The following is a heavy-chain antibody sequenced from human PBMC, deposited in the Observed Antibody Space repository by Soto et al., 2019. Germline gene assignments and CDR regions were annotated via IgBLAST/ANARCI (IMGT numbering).Heavy chain of an antibody. Sequence: PVGSLRLSCAASGFTFSSYAMSWVRQDPGKGLEWVSSISGSGGSTYYADSVKGRFTISRDNSKNTLYLQMNSLRAEDTAVYYCASPYYDFLTGYYPHNYYYGMDVWGQGTTVTV. V-gene: IGHV3-23*01. J-gene: IGHJ6*02. CDR2: ISGSGGST. CDR3: ASPYYDFLTGYYPHNYYYGMDV. CDR1: GFTFSSYA. D-gene: IGHD3-9*01.